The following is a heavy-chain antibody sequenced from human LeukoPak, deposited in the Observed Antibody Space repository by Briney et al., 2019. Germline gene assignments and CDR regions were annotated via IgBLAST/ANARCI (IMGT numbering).Heavy chain of an antibody. V-gene: IGHV4-30-4*01. Sequence: PSETLSLTCAVTGGSIASSDYSWSWIRQPPGKGLEWIGYIYYSGDTNYNPSLKSRVTISVDTSKNQFSLKLSSVTAADTAVYYCAREWGFWSGYYYFDYWGQGTLVTVSS. D-gene: IGHD3-3*01. J-gene: IGHJ4*02. CDR3: AREWGFWSGYYYFDY. CDR1: GGSIASSDYS. CDR2: IYYSGDT.